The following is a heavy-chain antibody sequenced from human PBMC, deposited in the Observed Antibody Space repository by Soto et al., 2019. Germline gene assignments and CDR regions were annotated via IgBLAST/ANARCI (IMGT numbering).Heavy chain of an antibody. CDR1: GGSISSYY. D-gene: IGHD3-3*01. J-gene: IGHJ4*02. CDR3: ARTYYDFWSGYYTGYYFDY. Sequence: SETLCLTCTVSGGSISSYYWSWIRQPPGKGLEWIGYIYYSGSTNYNPSLKSRVTISVDTSKNQFSLKLSSVTAADTAVYYCARTYYDFWSGYYTGYYFDYWGQGTLVTVSS. CDR2: IYYSGST. V-gene: IGHV4-59*01.